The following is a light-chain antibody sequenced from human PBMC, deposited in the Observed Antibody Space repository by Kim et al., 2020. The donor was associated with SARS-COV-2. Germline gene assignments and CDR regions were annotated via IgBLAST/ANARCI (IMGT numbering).Light chain of an antibody. CDR2: GNS. CDR1: SSNIGAVYD. Sequence: QGVPTSCPGSSSNIGAVYDVHWYQQLPGTAPKLLIYGNSNRPSGVPDRFSGSKSGTSASLAITGLQAEDEADYYCQSYDSSLSGYVFGTGTKVTV. J-gene: IGLJ1*01. CDR3: QSYDSSLSGYV. V-gene: IGLV1-40*01.